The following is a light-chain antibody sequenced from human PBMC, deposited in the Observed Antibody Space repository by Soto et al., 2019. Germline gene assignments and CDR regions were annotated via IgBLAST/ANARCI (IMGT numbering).Light chain of an antibody. V-gene: IGKV3-15*01. J-gene: IGKJ1*01. CDR3: QQYNNWPRT. CDR2: GTS. Sequence: EIVMTQSPATLSLSPGERATLSCRASQSVNNNLAWYQQKAGQAPRLLIYGTSTRATGIPARFSGSGSGTDFTLTISSLQFEDFAVYYCQQYNNWPRTFGQGTKVDIK. CDR1: QSVNNN.